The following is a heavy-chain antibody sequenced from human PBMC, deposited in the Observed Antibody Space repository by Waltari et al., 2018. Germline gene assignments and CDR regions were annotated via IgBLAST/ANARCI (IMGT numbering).Heavy chain of an antibody. Sequence: QVQLVQSGAEVKKPGASVKVSCKASGYNFTSYDINWVRQATGQGLEWMGWMNPNRGNTGYAQEFQGRVTMTSNTSISTAYMELSSLRSEDTAVYYCARGHDYGGNSHDAFDIWGQGTMVTVSS. J-gene: IGHJ3*02. CDR3: ARGHDYGGNSHDAFDI. V-gene: IGHV1-8*01. CDR1: GYNFTSYD. D-gene: IGHD4-17*01. CDR2: MNPNRGNT.